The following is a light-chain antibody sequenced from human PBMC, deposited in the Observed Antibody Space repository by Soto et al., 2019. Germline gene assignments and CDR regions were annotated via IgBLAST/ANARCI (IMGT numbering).Light chain of an antibody. CDR2: DVT. V-gene: IGLV2-11*01. Sequence: QSVLTQPRSVSGSPGQSVTISCTGTNSDVGTYNYVSWYQQHPGKAPKLIIYDVTKRPSGVPDRFSGSKSGNTASLIISGLQAADEAEYYCCCCSYAGSSSFRVLFGGGTKVTV. CDR3: CSYAGSSSFRVL. CDR1: NSDVGTYNY. J-gene: IGLJ2*01.